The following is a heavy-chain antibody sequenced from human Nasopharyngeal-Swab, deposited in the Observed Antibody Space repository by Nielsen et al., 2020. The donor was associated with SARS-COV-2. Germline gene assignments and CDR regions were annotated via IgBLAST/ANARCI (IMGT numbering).Heavy chain of an antibody. D-gene: IGHD5-18*01. J-gene: IGHJ4*02. CDR2: IYYPGST. CDR3: ARSGYSYGLPVGYFGH. V-gene: IGHV4-59*11. CDR1: GDSISTHY. Sequence: SETLSLTCTVSGDSISTHYWSWIRQPPGKGLEWIGYIYYPGSTNYNPSLKSRVSISVDTSKNQFSLRLSSVTAADTAVYYCARSGYSYGLPVGYFGHWGQGTLVTVSS.